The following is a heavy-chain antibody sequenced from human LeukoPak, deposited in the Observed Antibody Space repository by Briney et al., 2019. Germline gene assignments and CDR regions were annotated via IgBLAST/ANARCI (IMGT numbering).Heavy chain of an antibody. J-gene: IGHJ4*02. CDR2: ISPDGRDT. D-gene: IGHD3-10*01. Sequence: GGSLRLSCAVSGFTFTIYSMNWVRQAPGKGLECVSSISPDGRDTYYTDSVKGRFTISRDDAKNSVFLQMNSLRAEDTAVYSCVAGEFSFDYWGQGVLVTVSS. V-gene: IGHV3-21*01. CDR1: GFTFTIYS. CDR3: VAGEFSFDY.